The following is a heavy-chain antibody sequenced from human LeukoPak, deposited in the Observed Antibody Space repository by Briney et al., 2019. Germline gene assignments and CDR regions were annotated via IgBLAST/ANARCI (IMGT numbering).Heavy chain of an antibody. J-gene: IGHJ5*02. CDR3: ARQRSSSGWFDP. CDR1: GGSFSGYY. CDR2: INHSGST. V-gene: IGHV4-34*01. D-gene: IGHD6-13*01. Sequence: PSETLSLTCAVYGGSFSGYYWSWIRQPPGKGLEWIGEINHSGSTNYNPSLKSRVTISVDTSKNQFSLKLSSVTAADTAVYYCARQRSSSGWFDPWGQGTLVTVSS.